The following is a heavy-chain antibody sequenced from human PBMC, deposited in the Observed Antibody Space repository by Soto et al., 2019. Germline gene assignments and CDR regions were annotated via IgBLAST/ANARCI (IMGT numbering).Heavy chain of an antibody. CDR1: DGSVTGYC. V-gene: IGHV4-59*02. J-gene: IGHJ4*02. CDR2: IDYNGRA. D-gene: IGHD4-4*01. Sequence: SQTLSLTCSVSDGSVTGYCWSWIRQPPGKGLEWIGCIDYNGRAHYNPSLTSRVTMSLDTSNNHFSLKLSSVTTTDTAVYYCARGPDHSKVGYWGQGTLVTVS. CDR3: ARGPDHSKVGY.